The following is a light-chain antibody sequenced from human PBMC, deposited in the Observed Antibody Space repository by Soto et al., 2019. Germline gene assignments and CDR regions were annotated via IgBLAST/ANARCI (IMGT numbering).Light chain of an antibody. V-gene: IGLV2-14*01. CDR2: DVS. CDR1: SSDVSGYNY. Sequence: QSVLTQPASVSESPGQSITISCTGTSSDVSGYNYVSWYQQHPGKAPKLMIYDVSNRPSGVSNRFSGSKSGNTASLTISGLQAEDEADYYCSSYTSSSSSYVFGTGTKLTVL. CDR3: SSYTSSSSSYV. J-gene: IGLJ1*01.